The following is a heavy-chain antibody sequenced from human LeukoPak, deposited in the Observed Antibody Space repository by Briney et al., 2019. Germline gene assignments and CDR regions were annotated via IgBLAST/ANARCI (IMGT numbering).Heavy chain of an antibody. CDR3: ARGRWYCSSTSCYTHWFGP. J-gene: IGHJ5*02. CDR1: GGSTSSGGYY. V-gene: IGHV4-61*02. Sequence: SETLSLTCTVSGGSTSSGGYYWSWIRQPAGKGLEWIGRIYTSGSTNYNPSLKSRVTISVDTSKNQFSLKLSSVAAADTAVYYCARGRWYCSSTSCYTHWFGPWGQGTLVTVSS. D-gene: IGHD2-2*02. CDR2: IYTSGST.